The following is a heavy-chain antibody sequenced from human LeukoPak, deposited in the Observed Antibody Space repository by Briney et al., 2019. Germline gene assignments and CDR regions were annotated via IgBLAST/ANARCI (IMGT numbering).Heavy chain of an antibody. V-gene: IGHV3-7*01. CDR3: ARDGTAAGLYFDL. J-gene: IGHJ4*01. Sequence: GGSLRLSSAVSGFTFTSYWMNWVRQAPGKGLEWVASIRQDGNERSYVDSVKGRFTISRDNTKNSLYLQMSSLRADDTAVYWCARDGTAAGLYFDLWGQGTLVTVSS. CDR1: GFTFTSYW. D-gene: IGHD6-13*01. CDR2: IRQDGNER.